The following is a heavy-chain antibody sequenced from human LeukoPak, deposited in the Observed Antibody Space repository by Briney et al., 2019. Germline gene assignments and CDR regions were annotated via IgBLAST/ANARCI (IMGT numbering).Heavy chain of an antibody. CDR2: IYHSGST. CDR1: GGSFSSSNW. Sequence: SGTLCLTCAVSGGSFSSSNWWSWVRQPPGKGLEWIGEIYHSGSTNYNPSLKSRVTISVDKSKNQFSLKLSSVTAADTAVYYCARAPIVLELNAFDIWGQGTMVTVSS. V-gene: IGHV4-4*02. CDR3: ARAPIVLELNAFDI. J-gene: IGHJ3*02. D-gene: IGHD2-21*01.